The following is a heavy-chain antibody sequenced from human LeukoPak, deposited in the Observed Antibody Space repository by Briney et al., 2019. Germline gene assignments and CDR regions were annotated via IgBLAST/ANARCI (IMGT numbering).Heavy chain of an antibody. V-gene: IGHV4-34*01. CDR1: GGSFSGYC. CDR2: INHSGST. D-gene: IGHD3-22*01. J-gene: IGHJ4*02. CDR3: ARVRITMIVVVITSRYFDY. Sequence: KPSETLSLTCAVYGGSFSGYCWSWIRQPPGKGLEWSGEINHSGSTNYNPSLKSRVTISVATSKNQFSLKLSSVTAADTAVYYCARVRITMIVVVITSRYFDYWGQGTLVTVSS.